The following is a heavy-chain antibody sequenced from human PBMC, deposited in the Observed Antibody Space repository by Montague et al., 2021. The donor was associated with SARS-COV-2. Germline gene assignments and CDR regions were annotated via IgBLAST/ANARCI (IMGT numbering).Heavy chain of an antibody. J-gene: IGHJ4*02. CDR2: IRGSGGST. Sequence: SLRLSCAASGFSFSFYAMSWVRQAPGKGLEWVSGIRGSGGSTYYADSVKGGFTISRDNSKNTLYLQMNSLRAGDTAVYYCARMDILTAYPDDYWGQGTLVTVSS. D-gene: IGHD3-9*01. CDR1: GFSFSFYA. V-gene: IGHV3-23*01. CDR3: ARMDILTAYPDDY.